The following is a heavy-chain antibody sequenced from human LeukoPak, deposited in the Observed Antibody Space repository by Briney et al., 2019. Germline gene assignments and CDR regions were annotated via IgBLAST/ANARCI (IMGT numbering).Heavy chain of an antibody. CDR2: INPSSGNT. J-gene: IGHJ5*02. CDR1: GFTLTKYA. D-gene: IGHD7-27*01. V-gene: IGHV3-23*01. Sequence: GGSLRLSCAASGFTLTKYAMSWVRQAPGKGLEWVSSINPSSGNTYYADSVKGRFTISGDNSKNTLYLQMNSLRAEDTAVYYCAKDPSELGASLNWFDPWGQGTLVTVSS. CDR3: AKDPSELGASLNWFDP.